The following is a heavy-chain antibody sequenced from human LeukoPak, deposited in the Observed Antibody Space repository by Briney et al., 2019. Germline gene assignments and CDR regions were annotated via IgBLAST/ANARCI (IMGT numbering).Heavy chain of an antibody. D-gene: IGHD3-3*01. CDR1: GGSTSSYY. Sequence: PSETLSLTCTVSGGSTSSYYWSWIRQPPGKGLEWIGYIYFIGTTQYNPSLESRVTVSLDTSKNQFSLKLTSVTAADTAVYYCARDVGDFWSGYPSDYFDYWGQGTLVTVSS. V-gene: IGHV4-59*12. CDR2: IYFIGTT. J-gene: IGHJ4*02. CDR3: ARDVGDFWSGYPSDYFDY.